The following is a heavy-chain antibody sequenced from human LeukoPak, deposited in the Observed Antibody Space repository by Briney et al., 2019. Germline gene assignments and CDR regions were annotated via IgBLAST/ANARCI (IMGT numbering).Heavy chain of an antibody. D-gene: IGHD5-18*01. CDR2: ISSSSSYI. J-gene: IGHJ6*02. Sequence: GGSLRLSCAASGFTFSSYSMNWVRQAPGKGLEWVSSISSSSSYIYYADSVKGRFTISRDNAKNSLYLQMNSLRAEDTAVYYCARANFPDTLQGWDMDVWGQGTTVTVSS. CDR3: ARANFPDTLQGWDMDV. V-gene: IGHV3-21*01. CDR1: GFTFSSYS.